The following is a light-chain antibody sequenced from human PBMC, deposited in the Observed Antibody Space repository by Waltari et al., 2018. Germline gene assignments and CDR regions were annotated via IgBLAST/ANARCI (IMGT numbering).Light chain of an antibody. CDR1: QSLRSNY. CDR3: QQFDDSQWS. J-gene: IGKJ1*01. Sequence: EIVLTQSPDSLSLSPGERAILSCRASQSLRSNYFAWYRQRPGKAPRLLIYSASKMATGIPDRFSGSGSGTDFTLTINRLEPEDFAVYYCQQFDDSQWSFGQGTKVELK. CDR2: SAS. V-gene: IGKV3-20*01.